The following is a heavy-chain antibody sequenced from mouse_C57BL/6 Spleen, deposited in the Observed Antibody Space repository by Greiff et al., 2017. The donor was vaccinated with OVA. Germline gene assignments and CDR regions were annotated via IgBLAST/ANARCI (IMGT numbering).Heavy chain of an antibody. CDR1: GYTFTSYW. D-gene: IGHD1-1*01. CDR3: ARSITTVVADY. V-gene: IGHV1-61*01. J-gene: IGHJ2*01. Sequence: QVQLQQPGAELVRPGSSVKLSCKASGYTFTSYWMDWVKQRPGQGLEWIGNINPSDSETHYNQKFKDKATLTVDKSSSTAYMQLSSLTSEDSAVYYCARSITTVVADYWGQGTTLTVSS. CDR2: INPSDSET.